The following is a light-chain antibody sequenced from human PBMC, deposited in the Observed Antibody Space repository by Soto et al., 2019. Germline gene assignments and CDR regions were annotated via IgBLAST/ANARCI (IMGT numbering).Light chain of an antibody. CDR3: QQYGSSLYT. Sequence: EIVLTQSPATLSLSPGERATLSCRASQSVSSYLAWYQQKPGQAPRLLIHEASNRATGIPARFSGSGSGTDFTLTISSLEPEDFAVYYCQQYGSSLYTFGQGTKLEIK. CDR1: QSVSSY. CDR2: EAS. V-gene: IGKV3-11*01. J-gene: IGKJ2*01.